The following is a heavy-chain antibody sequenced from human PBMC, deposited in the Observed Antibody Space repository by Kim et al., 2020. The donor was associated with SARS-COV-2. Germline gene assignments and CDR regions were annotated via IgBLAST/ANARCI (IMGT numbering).Heavy chain of an antibody. D-gene: IGHD3-22*01. CDR2: ISSSSSTI. J-gene: IGHJ6*02. V-gene: IGHV3-48*02. Sequence: GGSLRLSCAASGFTFSSYSMNWVRQAPGKGLEWVSYISSSSSTIYYADSVKGRFTISRDNAKNSLYLQMNSLRDEDTAVYYCARGGAAEYYYDSSGWGFYYYYYGMDVWGQGTTVTVSS. CDR3: ARGGAAEYYYDSSGWGFYYYYYGMDV. CDR1: GFTFSSYS.